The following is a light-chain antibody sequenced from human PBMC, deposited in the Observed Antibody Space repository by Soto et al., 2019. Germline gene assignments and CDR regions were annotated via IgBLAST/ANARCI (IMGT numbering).Light chain of an antibody. V-gene: IGKV3-15*01. Sequence: EIVITQSPATLSVSPGERATLSCRASQSISSNLAWYQQKPGQAPRLLMFRTSSRATGFPARFSGSGSGTEFTLTITSLQSEDIALYYCQQYNIWPPITFGQGTRLEIK. CDR3: QQYNIWPPIT. CDR2: RTS. J-gene: IGKJ5*01. CDR1: QSISSN.